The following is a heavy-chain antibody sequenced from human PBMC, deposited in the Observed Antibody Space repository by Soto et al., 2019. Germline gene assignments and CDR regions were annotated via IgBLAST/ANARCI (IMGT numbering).Heavy chain of an antibody. Sequence: QVRLQESGPGLVKPSETLSLTCTVSGGSISSYYWTWIRQPPGRGLEWIGDVYYSGNTNSNPSLKSRVTISVDTSRSQFSLELKSVTTADTAVYYCARALSVHDVLPGRGWVFYFDYWGQGALVTVSS. CDR3: ARALSVHDVLPGRGWVFYFDY. D-gene: IGHD3-9*01. CDR1: GGSISSYY. J-gene: IGHJ4*02. V-gene: IGHV4-59*01. CDR2: VYYSGNT.